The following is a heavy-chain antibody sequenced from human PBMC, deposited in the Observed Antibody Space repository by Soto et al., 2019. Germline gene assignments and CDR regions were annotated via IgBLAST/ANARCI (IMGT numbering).Heavy chain of an antibody. V-gene: IGHV3-23*01. J-gene: IGHJ4*02. D-gene: IGHD1-1*01. CDR2: ISGSGGST. CDR3: AKTNEAGFASVCDY. CDR1: GFTFSGEA. Sequence: GSLRLPCAASGFTFSGEAMSWVRQAPGEGLEWVSAISGSGGSTYYADSVKGRFTISRDNSKNTLYLQMNSLRAEDTAVYYCAKTNEAGFASVCDYWGQGTLVTVSS.